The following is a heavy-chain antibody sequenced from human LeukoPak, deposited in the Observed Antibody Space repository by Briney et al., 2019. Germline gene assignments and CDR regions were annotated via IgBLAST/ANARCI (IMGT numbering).Heavy chain of an antibody. CDR1: GFTFSSYE. CDR3: AESFKL. J-gene: IGHJ2*01. Sequence: HRRGSRSPACAASGFTFSSYEMNWVSQAPGKGLEWVSHISSGGTTIYYADSVKGRFTISRDNAKNSLYLQMNGLRAEDTAVYYCAESFKLWGRGTLVTVSS. V-gene: IGHV3-48*03. CDR2: ISSGGTTI.